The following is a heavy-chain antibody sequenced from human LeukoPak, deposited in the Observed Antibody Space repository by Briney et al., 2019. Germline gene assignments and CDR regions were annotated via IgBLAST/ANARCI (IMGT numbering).Heavy chain of an antibody. V-gene: IGHV1-8*01. CDR3: ARNYYDSSGYYYGFDY. CDR2: MNPHSGNT. J-gene: IGHJ4*02. D-gene: IGHD3-22*01. CDR1: GYTFNSYD. Sequence: ASVKVSCKASGYTFNSYDINWVRQATGQGLEWMGWMNPHSGNTGYAQKFQGRVTMTRNTSISTAYMDLSSLRSEDTAVYYCARNYYDSSGYYYGFDYWGQGTRVTVSS.